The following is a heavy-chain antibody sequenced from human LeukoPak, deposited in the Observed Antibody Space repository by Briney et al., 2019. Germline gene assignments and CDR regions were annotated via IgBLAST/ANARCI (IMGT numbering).Heavy chain of an antibody. D-gene: IGHD2-15*01. J-gene: IGHJ4*02. CDR3: ARVSCSGGSCYSDY. Sequence: SETLSLTCTVSGGSISSYYWSWIRQPPGKGLEWIGYIYYSGSTNYNPSLKSRVTISVDTSKNQFSLKLSSVTAADTAVYYCARVSCSGGSCYSDYWGQGTLVTVSS. V-gene: IGHV4-59*01. CDR1: GGSISSYY. CDR2: IYYSGST.